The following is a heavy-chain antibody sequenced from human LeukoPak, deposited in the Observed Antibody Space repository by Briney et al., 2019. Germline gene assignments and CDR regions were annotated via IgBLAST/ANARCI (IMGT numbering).Heavy chain of an antibody. CDR3: AKGSLLWFGESPLDY. V-gene: IGHV1-46*01. CDR2: INPSGGST. J-gene: IGHJ4*02. CDR1: GYTFTSYY. D-gene: IGHD3-10*01. Sequence: ASVKVSCKAFGYTFTSYYMHWVRQAPGQGLEWMGIINPSGGSTSYAQKFQGRVTMTRDTSTSTVYMELSSLRSEDTAVYYCAKGSLLWFGESPLDYWGQGTLVTVSS.